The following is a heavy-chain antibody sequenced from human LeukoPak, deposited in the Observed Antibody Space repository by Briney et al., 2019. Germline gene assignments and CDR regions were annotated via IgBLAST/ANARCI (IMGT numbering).Heavy chain of an antibody. J-gene: IGHJ6*03. V-gene: IGHV1-8*01. D-gene: IGHD1-26*01. CDR3: ARGGVREPYYYYYMDV. CDR2: MNPNSGNT. CDR1: GYTFTSYD. Sequence: EASVKVSCKASGYTFTSYDINWVRQATGQGLEWMGWMNPNSGNTGYAQKFQGRVTMTRNTSISTAYMELSSLRSEDTAVYYCARGGVREPYYYYYMDVWGKGTTVTISS.